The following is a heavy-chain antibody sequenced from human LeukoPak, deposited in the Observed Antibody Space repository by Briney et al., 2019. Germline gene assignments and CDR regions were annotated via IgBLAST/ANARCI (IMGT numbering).Heavy chain of an antibody. V-gene: IGHV3-23*01. Sequence: HPGGSLRLSCAASGFIFSSYVMSWAPEAPGEGLEWVSCISGRGGSTHYADSVRGRFTISTDNSKNTLYLQMNSLRAEGAAVYYCPKSPHPYYYDSSGYYRLHFDYWGQGTLVTVSS. CDR3: PKSPHPYYYDSSGYYRLHFDY. J-gene: IGHJ4*02. CDR1: GFIFSSYV. D-gene: IGHD3-22*01. CDR2: ISGRGGST.